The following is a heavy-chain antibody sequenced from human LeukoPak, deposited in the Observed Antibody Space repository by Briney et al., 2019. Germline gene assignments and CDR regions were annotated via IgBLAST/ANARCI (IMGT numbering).Heavy chain of an antibody. Sequence: SETLSLTCAVYGGSSSGYYWSWIRQPPGKGLEWIGEINHSGSTNYNPSLKSRVTISVDTSKNQFSLKLSSVTAADTAVYYCARGGLAAAGTPYYYYYYMDVWGKGTTVTVSS. J-gene: IGHJ6*03. CDR3: ARGGLAAAGTPYYYYYYMDV. D-gene: IGHD6-13*01. CDR1: GGSSSGYY. V-gene: IGHV4-34*01. CDR2: INHSGST.